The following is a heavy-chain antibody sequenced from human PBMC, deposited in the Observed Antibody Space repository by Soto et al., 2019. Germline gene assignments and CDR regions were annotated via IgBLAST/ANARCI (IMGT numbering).Heavy chain of an antibody. CDR3: ARDHYYGSSVYYTGAYYYYGMDV. J-gene: IGHJ6*02. V-gene: IGHV4-4*02. CDR1: GDSISSSKW. Sequence: SETLSLTCAVSGDSISSSKWWSWVRQPPGKGLEWIGEIYHSGSTNYNPSLKSRVIISVDKSKNQFSLKLSSVTDADTAVYYCARDHYYGSSVYYTGAYYYYGMDVWGQGTTVTVSS. CDR2: IYHSGST. D-gene: IGHD3-22*01.